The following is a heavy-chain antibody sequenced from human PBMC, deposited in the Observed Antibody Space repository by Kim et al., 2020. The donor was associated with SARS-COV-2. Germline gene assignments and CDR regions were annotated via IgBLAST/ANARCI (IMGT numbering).Heavy chain of an antibody. D-gene: IGHD3-10*01. Sequence: GGSLRLSCAASGFTFSSYDMHWVRQATGKGLEWVSAIGTAGDPYYPGSVKGRFTITRENAKNSLYLQMNSLRAGDTAVYYCARGYGSGSPPYIDDWGQGTLVTVSS. CDR2: IGTAGDP. CDR1: GFTFSSYD. J-gene: IGHJ4*02. CDR3: ARGYGSGSPPYIDD. V-gene: IGHV3-13*05.